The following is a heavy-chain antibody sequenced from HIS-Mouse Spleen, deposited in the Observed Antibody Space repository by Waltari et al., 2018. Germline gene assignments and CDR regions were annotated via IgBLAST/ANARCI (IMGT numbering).Heavy chain of an antibody. CDR3: ARALEYSSSWYYYYGMDV. J-gene: IGHJ6*02. V-gene: IGHV4-38-2*02. CDR1: GYSIRSGYY. Sequence: QVQLQESGPGLVKPSETLSLTCTVPGYSIRSGYYWGWIRQPPGKGLEWIGSIYHSGSTYYNPSLKSRVTISVDTSKNQFSLKLSSVTAADTAVYYCARALEYSSSWYYYYGMDVWGQGTTVTVSS. D-gene: IGHD6-13*01. CDR2: IYHSGST.